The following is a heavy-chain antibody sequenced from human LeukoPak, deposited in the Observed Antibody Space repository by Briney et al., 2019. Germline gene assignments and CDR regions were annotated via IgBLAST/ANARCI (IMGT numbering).Heavy chain of an antibody. Sequence: GASVKVSCKASGYTFTSYDINWVRQAPGQGLEWMGIINPSGGSTSYAQKFQGRVTMTRDTSTSTVYMELSSLRSEDTAVYYCARDFSRFGVVITSFDYWGQGTLVTVSS. CDR1: GYTFTSYD. CDR2: INPSGGST. V-gene: IGHV1-46*01. D-gene: IGHD3-3*01. CDR3: ARDFSRFGVVITSFDY. J-gene: IGHJ4*02.